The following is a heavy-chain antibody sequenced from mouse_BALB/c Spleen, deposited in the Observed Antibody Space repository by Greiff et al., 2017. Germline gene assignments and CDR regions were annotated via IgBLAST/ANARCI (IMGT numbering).Heavy chain of an antibody. V-gene: IGHV6-6*01. D-gene: IGHD1-1*01. J-gene: IGHJ2*01. Sequence: DVMLVESGGGLVQPGGSMKLSCAASGFTFSDAWMDWVRQSPEKGLEWVAEIRSKTNNHATYYAESVKGRFTISRDDSKGSVYLQMNSLRVEDTGIYYCTPNLLGYFDYWGQGTTLTVSS. CDR3: TPNLLGYFDY. CDR1: GFTFSDAW. CDR2: IRSKTNNHAT.